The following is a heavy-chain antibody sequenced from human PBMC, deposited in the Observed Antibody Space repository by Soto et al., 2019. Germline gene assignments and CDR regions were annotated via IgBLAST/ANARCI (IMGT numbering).Heavy chain of an antibody. J-gene: IGHJ4*02. CDR1: GFTFKSYG. D-gene: IGHD6-13*01. CDR3: ARGGHSSSWYRLEAYFFDY. V-gene: IGHV3-33*01. Sequence: QVQLVESGGGVVQPGRSLRLSCEASGFTFKSYGMHLVRQAPGKGLEWVAVVWYDGTNKKYADSVKGRFNIYRDNSKNTLYLQMDSLRAEDTGIYYCARGGHSSSWYRLEAYFFDYWGQGSLVTVSS. CDR2: VWYDGTNK.